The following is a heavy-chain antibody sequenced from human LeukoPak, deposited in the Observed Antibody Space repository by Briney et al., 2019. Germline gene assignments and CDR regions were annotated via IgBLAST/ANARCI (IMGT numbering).Heavy chain of an antibody. CDR2: IYYSGST. D-gene: IGHD2-2*01. Sequence: SETLSLTCTVSGGSISSGGYYWSWIRQHPGKGLEWIGYIYYSGSTYYNPSLKSRVTISVDTSKNQFSLKLSSVTAADTAVYYCARHGNIVVVPAAKGLLGAFDIWGQGTMVTVSS. J-gene: IGHJ3*02. V-gene: IGHV4-31*03. CDR3: ARHGNIVVVPAAKGLLGAFDI. CDR1: GGSISSGGYY.